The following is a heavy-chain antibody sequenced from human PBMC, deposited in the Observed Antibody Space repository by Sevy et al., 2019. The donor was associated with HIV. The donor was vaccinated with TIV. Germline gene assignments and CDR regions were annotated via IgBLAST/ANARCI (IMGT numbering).Heavy chain of an antibody. CDR1: GFTFSSYA. CDR3: AKDSDSSGYSPIDY. D-gene: IGHD3-22*01. J-gene: IGHJ4*02. Sequence: GGSLRLSCAASGFTFSSYAMSWVRQAPGKGLEWVSAIRGSGGSTYYADSVKGRFTISRDNSKNTLYLQMNSLRAEDTAAYFCAKDSDSSGYSPIDYWGQGTLVTVSS. CDR2: IRGSGGST. V-gene: IGHV3-23*01.